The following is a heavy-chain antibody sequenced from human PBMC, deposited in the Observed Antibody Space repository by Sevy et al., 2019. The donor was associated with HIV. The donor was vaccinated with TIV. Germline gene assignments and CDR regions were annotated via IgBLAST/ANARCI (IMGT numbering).Heavy chain of an antibody. Sequence: GGSLRLSCAASGFTFSSYWMSWVRQAPGKGLEWVANIKQDGSEKYYVDSVKGRFTISRDNAKNSLYLQMNSLRAEDTAVYYCARARGVVPAAMPVYWGQGTLVTVSS. CDR1: GFTFSSYW. J-gene: IGHJ4*02. V-gene: IGHV3-7*03. D-gene: IGHD2-2*01. CDR3: ARARGVVPAAMPVY. CDR2: IKQDGSEK.